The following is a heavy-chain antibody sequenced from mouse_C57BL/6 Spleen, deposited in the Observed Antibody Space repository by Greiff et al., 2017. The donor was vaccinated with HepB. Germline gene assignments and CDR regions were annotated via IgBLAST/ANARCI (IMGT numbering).Heavy chain of an antibody. CDR2: ISSGGDYI. CDR1: GFTFSSYA. J-gene: IGHJ4*01. V-gene: IGHV5-9-1*02. D-gene: IGHD2-3*01. CDR3: TRDDYGYYFYAMDY. Sequence: EVKLVESGEGLVKPGGSLKLSCAASGFTFSSYAMSWVRQTPEKRLEWVAYISSGGDYIYYADTVKGGFTISRDNARNTLYLQMSSLKSEDTAMYYCTRDDYGYYFYAMDYWGQGTSVTVSS.